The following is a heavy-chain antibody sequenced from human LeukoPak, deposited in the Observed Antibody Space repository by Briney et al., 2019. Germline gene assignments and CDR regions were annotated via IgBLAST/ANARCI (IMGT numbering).Heavy chain of an antibody. CDR2: INPADSEA. V-gene: IGHV5-51*01. CDR1: GYGFPDYW. CDR3: ASRSPPGRLEFYSSRWIY. Sequence: GESLKISCRGSGYGFPDYWIGWVRQMPGKGPEWMGTINPADSEAKYNPSFQGRVTISADKSIYTAYLQWSSLKASDTAMYYCASRSPPGRLEFYSSRWIYWGQGTLVTVSS. D-gene: IGHD6-13*01. J-gene: IGHJ4*02.